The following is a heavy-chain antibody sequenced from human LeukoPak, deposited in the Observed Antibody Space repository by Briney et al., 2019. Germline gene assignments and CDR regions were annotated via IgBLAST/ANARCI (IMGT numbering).Heavy chain of an antibody. CDR3: ARVNRIGEIYFDI. CDR2: IYYSGST. D-gene: IGHD1-14*01. Sequence: SETLSLTCTVSGGSISSGDYYWSWIRQPPGKGLEWIGYIYYSGSTYYNPSLKSRVTISVDTSKNQFSLKLSSVTAADTAVYYCARVNRIGEIYFDIWGQGTMVTVSS. CDR1: GGSISSGDYY. J-gene: IGHJ3*02. V-gene: IGHV4-30-4*02.